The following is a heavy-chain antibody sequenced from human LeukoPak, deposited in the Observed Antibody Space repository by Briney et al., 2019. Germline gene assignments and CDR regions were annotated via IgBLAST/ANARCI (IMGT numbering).Heavy chain of an antibody. D-gene: IGHD6-19*01. CDR3: ASGIAVAGLFDY. V-gene: IGHV4-59*01. Sequence: SETLSLTCTVSGDSIRSYYWSWVRQAPGKRLEWIGFIYSSGTTNYNPSLKSRVTISVDTSKNQFSLKLSSVTAADTAVYYCASGIAVAGLFDYWGQGTLVTVSS. CDR1: GDSIRSYY. J-gene: IGHJ4*02. CDR2: IYSSGTT.